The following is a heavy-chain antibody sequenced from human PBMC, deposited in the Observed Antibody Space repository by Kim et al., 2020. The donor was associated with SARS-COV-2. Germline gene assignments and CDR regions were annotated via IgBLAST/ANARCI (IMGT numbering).Heavy chain of an antibody. CDR3: AKVFTWFDP. J-gene: IGHJ5*02. Sequence: SVTTYADSVKGRFTISRDNEKNTLYLQMNSLRAEHTAVYYCAKVFTWFDPWGQGTLVAVSS. CDR2: SVT. D-gene: IGHD3-3*01. V-gene: IGHV3-74*01.